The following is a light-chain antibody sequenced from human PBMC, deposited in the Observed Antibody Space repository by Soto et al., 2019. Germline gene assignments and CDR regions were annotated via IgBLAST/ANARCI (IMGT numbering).Light chain of an antibody. Sequence: EIVLTQSPGTLTLSPGERATLSCRASQTVSSNSLAWYQQKPGQPPRLLLYRTFSRATGIPDRFSGSGSGTDFTLTISRLEPEDFAVYFCQQFSSSPLTFGGGTKVDIK. J-gene: IGKJ4*01. CDR3: QQFSSSPLT. CDR2: RTF. V-gene: IGKV3-20*01. CDR1: QTVSSNS.